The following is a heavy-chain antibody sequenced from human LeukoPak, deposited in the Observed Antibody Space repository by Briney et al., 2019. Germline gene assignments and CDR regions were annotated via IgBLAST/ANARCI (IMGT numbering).Heavy chain of an antibody. CDR3: AKDYPLDY. D-gene: IGHD3-16*02. CDR2: ISGSGGST. J-gene: IGHJ4*02. CDR1: GFTFSIYA. V-gene: IGHV3-23*01. Sequence: GGSLRLSCAASGFTFSIYAMNWVRQAPGKGLEWVSQISGSGGSTYYADSVRGRFTISRDNSKNTVYLQMNSLRAEDTAAYYCAKDYPLDYWGQGSLVTVTS.